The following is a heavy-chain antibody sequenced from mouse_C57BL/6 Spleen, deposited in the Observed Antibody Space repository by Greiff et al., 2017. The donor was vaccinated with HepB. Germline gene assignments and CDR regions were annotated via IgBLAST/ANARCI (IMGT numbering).Heavy chain of an antibody. V-gene: IGHV1-69*01. D-gene: IGHD2-5*01. Sequence: VQLQQPGAELVMPGASVKLSCKASGYTFTSYWMHWVKQRPGQGLEWIGEIDPSDSYTNYNQKFKGKSTLTVDKSSSTAYMQLSSLTSEDSAVYYCARSVYSNYFAYWGQGTLVTVSA. CDR2: IDPSDSYT. CDR1: GYTFTSYW. J-gene: IGHJ3*01. CDR3: ARSVYSNYFAY.